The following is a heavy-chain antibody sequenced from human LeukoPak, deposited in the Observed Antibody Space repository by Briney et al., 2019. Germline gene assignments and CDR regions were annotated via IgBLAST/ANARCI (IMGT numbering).Heavy chain of an antibody. J-gene: IGHJ4*02. V-gene: IGHV4-39*01. CDR1: GGSISSSSYY. D-gene: IGHD5-18*01. CDR2: IYYSGST. CDR3: ARSSTIHGHFDY. Sequence: KPSETLSLTCTVSGGSISSSSYYWGWIRQPPGKGLEWIGSIYYSGSTYYNPSLKSRVTVSVDTSKNQFSLKLSSVTAADTAVYYCARSSTIHGHFDYWGQGTLVTVSS.